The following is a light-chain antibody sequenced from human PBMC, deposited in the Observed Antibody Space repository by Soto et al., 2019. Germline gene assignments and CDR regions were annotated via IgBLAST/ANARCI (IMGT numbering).Light chain of an antibody. J-gene: IGLJ3*02. V-gene: IGLV1-51*01. CDR2: DNN. CDR3: GTWDSSLSAWV. CDR1: SSNIGNNY. Sequence: QSVLTQPPSVSAAPGQKVTISCSGSSSNIGNNYVSWYQQLPGTAPKLLIYDNNKRPSGLLDRFSGSKSGTSATLGITGLQTGDEADYYCGTWDSSLSAWVFGGGTKLTVL.